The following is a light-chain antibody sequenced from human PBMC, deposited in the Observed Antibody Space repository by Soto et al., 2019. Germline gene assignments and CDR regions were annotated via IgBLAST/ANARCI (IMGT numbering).Light chain of an antibody. J-gene: IGLJ2*01. V-gene: IGLV2-14*03. CDR3: SSYTSISTLVV. CDR1: SSDVGGYNY. Sequence: QSALTQPASVSGSPGQSITISCTGTSSDVGGYNYVSWYQQHPGKAPKLMIYDVSNRRSGVSNRFSGSKSGNMASLTISGLQAEDEADYYCSSYTSISTLVVFGGGTKLTVL. CDR2: DVS.